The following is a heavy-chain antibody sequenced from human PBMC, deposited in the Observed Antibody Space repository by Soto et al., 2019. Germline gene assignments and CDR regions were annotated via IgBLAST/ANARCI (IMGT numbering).Heavy chain of an antibody. CDR3: SRFIMVGGWFDPNYYHGMDV. Sequence: ASVKVSCKTSGYTFSNDGINGVRQAPGQGLEWMGWISGYNGNTNYAQTVQGRVTMTTDTSTGTVYMELRSLKSDDTAIYYCSRFIMVGGWFDPNYYHGMDVWGQGTTVTVSS. V-gene: IGHV1-18*01. D-gene: IGHD6-19*01. J-gene: IGHJ6*02. CDR1: GYTFSNDG. CDR2: ISGYNGNT.